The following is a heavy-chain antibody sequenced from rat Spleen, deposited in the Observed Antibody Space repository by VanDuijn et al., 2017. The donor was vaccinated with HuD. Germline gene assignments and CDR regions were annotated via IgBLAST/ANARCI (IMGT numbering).Heavy chain of an antibody. CDR1: GFSLTSYS. CDR3: TRDGTTGIFAYVIDA. CDR2: MWYDGDT. Sequence: QVQLKESGPGLVQPSETLSLTCTVSGFSLTSYSVSWVRQPSGKGPEWMGRMWYDGDTAYNSALKSRLSISRDTSKNQVFLKMNSLQTDDTGTYYCTRDGTTGIFAYVIDAWGQGASVTVSS. V-gene: IGHV2-63*01. D-gene: IGHD1-9*01. J-gene: IGHJ4*01.